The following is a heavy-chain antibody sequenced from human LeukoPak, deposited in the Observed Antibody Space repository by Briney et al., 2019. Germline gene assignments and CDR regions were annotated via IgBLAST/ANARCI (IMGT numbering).Heavy chain of an antibody. D-gene: IGHD2-21*02. CDR2: ISAYNGNT. CDR3: ARLPVAYCGGDCYIDY. Sequence: ASVKVSCKASGYTFTSYGISWVRQAPGQGLEWMGWISAYNGNTNYAQKLQGRVTMTTDTSTSTAYMELRSLRSDGTAVYYCARLPVAYCGGDCYIDYWGQGTLVTVSS. CDR1: GYTFTSYG. J-gene: IGHJ4*02. V-gene: IGHV1-18*01.